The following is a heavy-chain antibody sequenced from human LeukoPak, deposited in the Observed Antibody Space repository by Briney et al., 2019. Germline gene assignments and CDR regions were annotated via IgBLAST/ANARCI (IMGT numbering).Heavy chain of an antibody. J-gene: IGHJ5*02. V-gene: IGHV1-69*05. D-gene: IGHD5-18*01. Sequence: GASVKVSCKASGGTFSSYAISWVRQAPGQGHEWMGGIIPIFGTANYAQKFQGRVTITTDESTSTAYMELSSLRSEDTAVYYCARDRHSYGLGGINWFDPWGQGTLVTVSS. CDR3: ARDRHSYGLGGINWFDP. CDR1: GGTFSSYA. CDR2: IIPIFGTA.